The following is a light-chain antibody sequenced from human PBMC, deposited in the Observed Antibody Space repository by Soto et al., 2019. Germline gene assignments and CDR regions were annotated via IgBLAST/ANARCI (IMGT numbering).Light chain of an antibody. Sequence: EIVMTQSPATLSVSPGERATLSCRASQSVSTNLAWYQQKPGQAPRLLIYGASTSAPAIPARFSGSGSGTEFTLTISRLKSEDFAVYYCQQYNDWPAITFGQGTRLEIK. V-gene: IGKV3-15*01. CDR2: GAS. CDR3: QQYNDWPAIT. CDR1: QSVSTN. J-gene: IGKJ5*01.